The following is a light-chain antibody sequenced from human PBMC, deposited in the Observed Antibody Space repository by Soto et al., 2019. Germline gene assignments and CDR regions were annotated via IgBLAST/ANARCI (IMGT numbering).Light chain of an antibody. CDR1: QSVSYN. CDR2: GAF. Sequence: EIVMTQSPATLSASPGERATLSCRASQSVSYNLAWYQQKPGQGPRLLIYGAFTRATGIPARFSGSGSGTEFTLTISSLQSEDFVVYYCQQYKNWPPLTFGGGTKVEIK. J-gene: IGKJ4*01. V-gene: IGKV3-15*01. CDR3: QQYKNWPPLT.